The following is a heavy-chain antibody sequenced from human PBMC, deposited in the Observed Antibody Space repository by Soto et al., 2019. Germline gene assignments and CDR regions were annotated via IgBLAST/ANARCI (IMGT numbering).Heavy chain of an antibody. CDR2: IYYSGGT. V-gene: IGHV4-39*01. CDR1: GGSISSSSYY. D-gene: IGHD3-22*01. CDR3: ARRLYYDSSGFEGGGMDV. Sequence: TSETLSLTCTVSGGSISSSSYYWGWIRQPPGKGLEWIGSIYYSGGTYYNPSLKSRVTISVDTSKNQFSLKLSSVTAADTAVYYCARRLYYDSSGFEGGGMDVWGQGTTVTVS. J-gene: IGHJ6*02.